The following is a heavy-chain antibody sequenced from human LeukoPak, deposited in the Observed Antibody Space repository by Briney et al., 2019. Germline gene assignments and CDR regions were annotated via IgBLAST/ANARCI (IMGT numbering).Heavy chain of an antibody. Sequence: GGSLRLSCAASGFTLSDYWMSWVRQAPGKGLEWVATIDQGRSDRNYVDSVKGRFTISRDDATNSLYLQMSSLRAEDTAVYFCARESTEERPGCWGQGTLVTVSS. CDR3: ARESTEERPGC. V-gene: IGHV3-7*01. D-gene: IGHD1-1*01. CDR1: GFTLSDYW. J-gene: IGHJ4*02. CDR2: IDQGRSDR.